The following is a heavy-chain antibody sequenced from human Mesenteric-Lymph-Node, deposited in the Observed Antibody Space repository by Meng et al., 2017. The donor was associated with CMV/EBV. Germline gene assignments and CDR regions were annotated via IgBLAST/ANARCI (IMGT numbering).Heavy chain of an antibody. CDR3: ARGALIVATIFDY. CDR1: GVSISRYY. Sequence: CPLSGVSISRYYWSWIRQPPGKGLEWIGYIYYSGSTNYNPSLKSRVTISVDTSKNQFSLKLSSVTAADTAVYYCARGALIVATIFDYWGQGTLVTVSS. D-gene: IGHD5-12*01. V-gene: IGHV4-59*01. CDR2: IYYSGST. J-gene: IGHJ4*02.